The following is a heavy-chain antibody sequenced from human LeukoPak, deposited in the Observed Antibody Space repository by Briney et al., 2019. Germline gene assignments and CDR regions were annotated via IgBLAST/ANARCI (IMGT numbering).Heavy chain of an antibody. CDR2: INWDGGST. Sequence: GGSLRLSCAASGFTFDDYGMSWVRQAPGKGLEWVSGINWDGGSTGYADSVKGRFTISRDNAKNSLYLQMNSLRAEDTALYYCARDTGGIYYDSSEYFDYWGQGTLVTVS. V-gene: IGHV3-20*04. J-gene: IGHJ4*02. D-gene: IGHD3-22*01. CDR1: GFTFDDYG. CDR3: ARDTGGIYYDSSEYFDY.